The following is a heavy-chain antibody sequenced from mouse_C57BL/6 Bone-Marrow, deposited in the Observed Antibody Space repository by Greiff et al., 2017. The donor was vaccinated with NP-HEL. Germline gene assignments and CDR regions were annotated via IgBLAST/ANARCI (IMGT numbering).Heavy chain of an antibody. D-gene: IGHD2-3*01. CDR2: ISDGSYT. CDR1: GFTFSSYA. V-gene: IGHV5-4*01. Sequence: EVKLMESGGGLVKPGGSLKLSCAASGFTFSSYAMSWVRQTPEKRLEWVATISDGSYTYYPDNVKGRFTISRDNAKNNLYLQMSHLKSEDTAMYYCARDSYDGYYGPFAYWGQGTLVTVSA. J-gene: IGHJ3*01. CDR3: ARDSYDGYYGPFAY.